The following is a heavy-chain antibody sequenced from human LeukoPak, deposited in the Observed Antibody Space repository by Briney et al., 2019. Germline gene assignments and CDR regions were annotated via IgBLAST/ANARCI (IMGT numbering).Heavy chain of an antibody. Sequence: QTGGSLRLSCAASGNYWMHWVRQAPGKGLVWVSHINSDGSWTSYADSVKGRFTISKDNAKSTVYLQMNSLRAEDTAVYYCVSFYETYWGRGTLVTVSS. CDR3: VSFYETY. J-gene: IGHJ4*02. CDR2: INSDGSWT. CDR1: GNYW. D-gene: IGHD2/OR15-2a*01. V-gene: IGHV3-74*01.